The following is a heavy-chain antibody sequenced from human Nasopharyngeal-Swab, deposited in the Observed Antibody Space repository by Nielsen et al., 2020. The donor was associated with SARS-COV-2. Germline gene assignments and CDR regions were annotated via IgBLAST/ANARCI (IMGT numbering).Heavy chain of an antibody. CDR3: ASLNRNAFDI. CDR2: ISSSGSTI. Sequence: GGSLRLSCAASGFTFSDYYMSWIRQAPGKGLEWVSYISSSGSTIYYADSVKGRFTISRDNSKNTLYLQMNSLRAEDTAVYYCASLNRNAFDIWGQGTMVTVSS. CDR1: GFTFSDYY. D-gene: IGHD2/OR15-2a*01. V-gene: IGHV3-11*04. J-gene: IGHJ3*02.